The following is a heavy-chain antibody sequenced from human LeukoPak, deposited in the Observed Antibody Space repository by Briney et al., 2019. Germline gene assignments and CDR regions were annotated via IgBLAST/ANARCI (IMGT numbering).Heavy chain of an antibody. D-gene: IGHD3-10*01. J-gene: IGHJ5*02. CDR1: GFTFNDYA. V-gene: IGHV3-30*18. CDR2: ISYDGSNK. Sequence: GGSLRLSCAASGFTFNDYAMHWVRQAPGKGLEWVADISYDGSNKYYADSVKGRFTISRGNSKNTVYLQMNSLRPEDTAVYYCAKDYFGSGATPEAWGQGTLVTVSS. CDR3: AKDYFGSGATPEA.